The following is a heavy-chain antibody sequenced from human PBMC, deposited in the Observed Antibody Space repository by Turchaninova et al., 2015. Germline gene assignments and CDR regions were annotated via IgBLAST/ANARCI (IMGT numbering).Heavy chain of an antibody. CDR1: GLIFRTYD. D-gene: IGHD4-17*01. CDR3: GRDPNGDYIGAFDF. V-gene: IGHV3-23*01. CDR2: IMGNGGYS. Sequence: EVQLLESGGGLVQPGGSVRHPLAGSGLIFRTYDMTWVPQAPVKGLVWISSIMGNGGYSKAADAGKGRLTISRDNSKNTVFLHMNSLRAEDTAVYYCGRDPNGDYIGAFDFWGQGTLVSVSP. J-gene: IGHJ3*01.